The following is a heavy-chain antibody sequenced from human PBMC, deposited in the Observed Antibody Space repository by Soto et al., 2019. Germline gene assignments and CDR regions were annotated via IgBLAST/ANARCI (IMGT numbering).Heavy chain of an antibody. J-gene: IGHJ6*02. V-gene: IGHV1-18*01. Sequence: ASVKVSCKASGGTFSSYPLSWVRQAPGQGLEWMGWISAYNGNTNYAQKLQGRVTMTTDTSTSTAYMELRSLRSDDTAVYYCAKVSVRGHKYNGNPVGVDYYYGMDVWGQGTTVTVSS. CDR2: ISAYNGNT. D-gene: IGHD1-20*01. CDR3: AKVSVRGHKYNGNPVGVDYYYGMDV. CDR1: GGTFSSYP.